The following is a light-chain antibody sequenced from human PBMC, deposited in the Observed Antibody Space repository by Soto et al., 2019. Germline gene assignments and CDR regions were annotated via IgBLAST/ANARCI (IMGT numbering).Light chain of an antibody. CDR3: QQSNNWPFS. CDR1: QGVTTN. CDR2: DVS. Sequence: EIVMTQSTASLSVSPGARVTLSCRAGQGVTTNFAWYQQKSGQSPRLLIYDVSTRATGVPARFSGTGSETDVTITISGLQSEDASVYVCQQSNNWPFSFGQGTRLEIK. J-gene: IGKJ5*01. V-gene: IGKV3-15*01.